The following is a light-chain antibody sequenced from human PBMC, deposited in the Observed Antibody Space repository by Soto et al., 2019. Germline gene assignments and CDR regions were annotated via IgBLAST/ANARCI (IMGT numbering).Light chain of an antibody. CDR1: SSNIGNNY. Sequence: SVLTQPPSVSAAPGQKVTISCSGSSSNIGNNYVSWYQQLPGTAPKLLIYDNNKRPSGIPDRFSGSKSGTSATLGITGLQTGDEADYYCGTWDSSLRGVFGGGTKVTVL. J-gene: IGLJ2*01. CDR2: DNN. V-gene: IGLV1-51*01. CDR3: GTWDSSLRGV.